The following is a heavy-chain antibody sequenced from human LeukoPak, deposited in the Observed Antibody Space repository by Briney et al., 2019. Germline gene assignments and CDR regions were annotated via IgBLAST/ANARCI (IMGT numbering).Heavy chain of an antibody. Sequence: GGSLRLSCAASGFTFSNAWMSWVRQAPGKGLEWVGRIKSKTDGGTTDYAAPVKGRFTISRDDSKNTLYLQMNSLKTEDTAVYYCTTDYCSSTSCYLDYWGQGTLVTVSS. CDR3: TTDYCSSTSCYLDY. CDR1: GFTFSNAW. J-gene: IGHJ4*02. D-gene: IGHD2-2*01. CDR2: IKSKTDGGTT. V-gene: IGHV3-15*01.